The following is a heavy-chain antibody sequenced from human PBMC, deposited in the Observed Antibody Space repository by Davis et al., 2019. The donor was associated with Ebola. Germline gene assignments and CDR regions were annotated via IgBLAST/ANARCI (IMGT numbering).Heavy chain of an antibody. CDR1: GGSISSSSYY. Sequence: SETLSLTCTVSGGSISSSSYYWGWIRQPPGKGLEWIGSISYSGSTYYNPSLKRRVTIPVDTSTNQFSLKLSSVTAADTAVYYCARRMDVWGQGTTVTVSS. CDR2: ISYSGST. CDR3: ARRMDV. J-gene: IGHJ6*02. V-gene: IGHV4-39*01.